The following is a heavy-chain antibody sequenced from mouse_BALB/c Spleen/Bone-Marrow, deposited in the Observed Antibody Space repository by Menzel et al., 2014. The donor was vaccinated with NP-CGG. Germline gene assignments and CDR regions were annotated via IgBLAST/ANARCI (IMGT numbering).Heavy chain of an antibody. V-gene: IGHV1S81*02. D-gene: IGHD1-1*01. J-gene: IGHJ4*01. Sequence: VQLQQSGAELVKPGASVKLSCKASGYIFTNYWMHWVKQRPGQGLSWIGEINPTNGRSNYNEKFKSKATLTVDKSSSTAYMQLSSLTSEDSAVYYCARRGDCYGAMDYWGQGTSVTVSS. CDR1: GYIFTNYW. CDR3: ARRGDCYGAMDY. CDR2: INPTNGRS.